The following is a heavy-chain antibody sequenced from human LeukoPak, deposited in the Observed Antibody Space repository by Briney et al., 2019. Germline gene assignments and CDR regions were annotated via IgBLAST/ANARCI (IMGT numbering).Heavy chain of an antibody. Sequence: SETLSLTCTVSGGSISSGGYYWSWIRQPPGKGLEWIGYIYHSGSTYYNPSLKSRVTISVDRSKNQFSLKLSSVTAADTAVYYCAREASGGSWYFDYWGQGTLVTVSS. J-gene: IGHJ4*02. D-gene: IGHD6-13*01. V-gene: IGHV4-30-2*01. CDR3: AREASGGSWYFDY. CDR1: GGSISSGGYY. CDR2: IYHSGST.